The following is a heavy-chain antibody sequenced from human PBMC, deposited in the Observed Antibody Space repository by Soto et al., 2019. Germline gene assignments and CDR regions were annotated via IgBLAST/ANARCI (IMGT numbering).Heavy chain of an antibody. CDR3: NAAYCSGGSCLDY. J-gene: IGHJ4*02. D-gene: IGHD2-15*01. CDR1: GFTFSSYG. Sequence: GSLRLSCAASGFTFSSYGMHWVRQAPGKGLEWVAVISYDGSNKYYADSVKGRFTISRDNSKNTLYLQMNSLRAEDTAVYYCNAAYCSGGSCLDYWGQGTLVTVSS. V-gene: IGHV3-30*03. CDR2: ISYDGSNK.